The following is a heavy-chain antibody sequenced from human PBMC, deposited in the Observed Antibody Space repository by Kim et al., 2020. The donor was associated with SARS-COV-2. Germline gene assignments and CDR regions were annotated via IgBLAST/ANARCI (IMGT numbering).Heavy chain of an antibody. V-gene: IGHV1-69*04. D-gene: IGHD6-19*01. Sequence: KFQGRVTITADKSTSTAYMELSSLRSEDTAVYYCARGGSLAVAGSISFDYWGQGTLVTVSS. CDR3: ARGGSLAVAGSISFDY. J-gene: IGHJ4*02.